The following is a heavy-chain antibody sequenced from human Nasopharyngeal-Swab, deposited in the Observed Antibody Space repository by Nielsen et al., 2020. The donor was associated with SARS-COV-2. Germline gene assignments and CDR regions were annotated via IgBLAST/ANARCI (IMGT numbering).Heavy chain of an antibody. J-gene: IGHJ4*02. Sequence: LTGAASGFTFSSYWMSWVRQAPGKGLEWVANIRQDGSEKYYVDSVKGRFTISRDNAKNSLYLQMNSLRAEDTAVYYCARDVNGSPLGYWGQGTLVTVSS. V-gene: IGHV3-7*01. D-gene: IGHD2-15*01. CDR2: IRQDGSEK. CDR1: GFTFSSYW. CDR3: ARDVNGSPLGY.